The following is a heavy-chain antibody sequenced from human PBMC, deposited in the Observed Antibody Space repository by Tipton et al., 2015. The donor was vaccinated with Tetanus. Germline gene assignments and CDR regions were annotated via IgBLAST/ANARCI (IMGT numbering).Heavy chain of an antibody. V-gene: IGHV1-8*01. D-gene: IGHD4/OR15-4a*01. J-gene: IGHJ4*02. CDR2: MNPNRGNT. Sequence: QLVQSGTEVKKPGASVKVSCKASGYTFTSYDINWVRQATGQGLEWMGWMNPNRGNTGYAQKFQGRVTMTRNTSISTAYMELGSLRSEDTAVYYCAGGSIRGQWWYFDYWGQGTLVTVSS. CDR3: AGGSIRGQWWYFDY. CDR1: GYTFTSYD.